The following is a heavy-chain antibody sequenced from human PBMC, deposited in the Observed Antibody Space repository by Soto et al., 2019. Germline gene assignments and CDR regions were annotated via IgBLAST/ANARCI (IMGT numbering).Heavy chain of an antibody. CDR3: ARAVYSSSWYYCDY. V-gene: IGHV6-1*01. Sequence: PSQTLSLTCAISEDSVSSNSSAWNWIRQSPSRGLEWLGRTYYMSKWYNDYAVSVKSRITINPDTSKNQFSLQLNSVTPEDTAVYYCARAVYSSSWYYCDYWGQGTLVTVSS. D-gene: IGHD6-13*01. CDR2: TYYMSKWYN. CDR1: EDSVSSNSSA. J-gene: IGHJ4*02.